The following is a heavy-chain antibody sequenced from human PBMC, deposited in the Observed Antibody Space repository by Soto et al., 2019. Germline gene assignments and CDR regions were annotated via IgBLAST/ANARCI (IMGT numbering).Heavy chain of an antibody. V-gene: IGHV3-33*01. CDR3: ARDLHSYGYFELYYYYGMDV. CDR1: GFTFSSYG. J-gene: IGHJ6*02. CDR2: IWYDGSNK. D-gene: IGHD5-18*01. Sequence: PGGSLRLSCAASGFTFSSYGMHWVRQAPGKGLEWVAGIWYDGSNKYYADSVKGRFTISRDNYKNTLYLQMNTVGAEDTDVYYWARDLHSYGYFELYYYYGMDVWGQGTTVTVSS.